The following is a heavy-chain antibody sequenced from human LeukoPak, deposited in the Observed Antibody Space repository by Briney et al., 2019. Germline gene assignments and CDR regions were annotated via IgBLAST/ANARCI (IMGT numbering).Heavy chain of an antibody. CDR2: ISWNSGSI. D-gene: IGHD5-12*01. Sequence: GRSLRLSCAASGFTFDDCAMHWVRQAPGKGLEWVSGISWNSGSIGYADSVKGRFTISRDNAKNSLYLQMNSLRAEDTALYYCAKDESGYEGTLGYWGQGTLVTVSS. CDR1: GFTFDDCA. CDR3: AKDESGYEGTLGY. V-gene: IGHV3-9*01. J-gene: IGHJ4*02.